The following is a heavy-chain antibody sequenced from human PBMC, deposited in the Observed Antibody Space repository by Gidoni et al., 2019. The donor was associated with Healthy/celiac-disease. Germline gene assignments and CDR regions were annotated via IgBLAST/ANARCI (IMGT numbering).Heavy chain of an antibody. Sequence: QLQLQESGPGLVKPSETLSLTCTVSGGSISSSSYYWGWIRQPPWKGLEWIGSIYYSGSTYYNPSLKSRVTISVDTSKNQFSLKLSSVTAADTAVYDCARHQEMYYYDSSGYLDAFDIWGQGTMVTVSS. CDR3: ARHQEMYYYDSSGYLDAFDI. D-gene: IGHD3-22*01. V-gene: IGHV4-39*01. J-gene: IGHJ3*02. CDR1: GGSISSSSYY. CDR2: IYYSGST.